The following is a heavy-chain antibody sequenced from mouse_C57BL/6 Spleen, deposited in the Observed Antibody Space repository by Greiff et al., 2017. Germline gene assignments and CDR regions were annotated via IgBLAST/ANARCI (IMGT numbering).Heavy chain of an antibody. CDR3: TRRGGYYFDY. CDR2: IRNKANNHAP. V-gene: IGHV6-6*01. J-gene: IGHJ2*01. Sequence: EVKLMESGGGLVQPGGSMKLSCAASGFTFSDAWMDWVRQSPEQGLEWVAEIRNKANNHAPYYAEPVKGRFTISRDDSKSSVYLQMNSLRAEDTGIYYCTRRGGYYFDYWGQGTTLTVSS. CDR1: GFTFSDAW.